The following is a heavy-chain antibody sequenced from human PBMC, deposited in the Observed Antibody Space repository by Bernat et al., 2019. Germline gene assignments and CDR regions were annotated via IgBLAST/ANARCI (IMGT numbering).Heavy chain of an antibody. CDR1: GGSFSGYY. J-gene: IGHJ4*02. CDR3: ARGGGRLTTVTPMDY. CDR2: INHSGST. D-gene: IGHD4-17*01. V-gene: IGHV4-34*01. Sequence: QVQLQESGPGLVKPSGTLSLTCAVSGGSFSGYYWSWIRQPPGKGLEWIGEINHSGSTNYNPSLKSRVTISVDTSKNQFSLKLSSVTAADTAVYYCARGGGRLTTVTPMDYWGQRTLVTVSS.